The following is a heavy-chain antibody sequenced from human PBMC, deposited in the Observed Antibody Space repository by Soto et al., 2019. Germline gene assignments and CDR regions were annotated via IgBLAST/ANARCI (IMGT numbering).Heavy chain of an antibody. D-gene: IGHD6-13*01. CDR2: MSYDGTKQ. J-gene: IGHJ4*02. Sequence: GGSLRHSYTSSGFTSSTYGMHWFRQAPGKGLEWVAAMSYDGTKQYYVDSVKGRFTISRDNSRNTLFLQLNSLRDEDTAVYYCAKEYGSTWIDHWGQGT. V-gene: IGHV3-30*18. CDR1: GFTSSTYG. CDR3: AKEYGSTWIDH.